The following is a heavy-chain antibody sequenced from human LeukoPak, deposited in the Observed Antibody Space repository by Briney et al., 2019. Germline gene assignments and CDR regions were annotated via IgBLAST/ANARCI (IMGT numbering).Heavy chain of an antibody. CDR1: GFTFSNYW. Sequence: GGSLRLSCTDSGFTFSNYWMGWVRQAPGKGLEWLANMKQDGSETYYVDSVKGRFTISRDNAKNSLYLQMNSLRAEDTAVYYCATSSSPLYAFDIWGQGTMVTVCS. V-gene: IGHV3-7*03. CDR2: MKQDGSET. D-gene: IGHD6-6*01. J-gene: IGHJ3*02. CDR3: ATSSSPLYAFDI.